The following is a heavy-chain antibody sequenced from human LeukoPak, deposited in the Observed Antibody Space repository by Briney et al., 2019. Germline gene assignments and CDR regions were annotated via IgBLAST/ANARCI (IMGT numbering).Heavy chain of an antibody. D-gene: IGHD3-10*01. V-gene: IGHV1-18*01. CDR3: ARRGSGTDSWVDWFDP. CDR1: GYTFTSYG. CDR2: ISAYNGNT. J-gene: IGHJ5*02. Sequence: ASVTVSCKASGYTFTSYGISWVRQAPGQGLEWMGWISAYNGNTNYAQKLQGRVTMTTDTSTSTAYMELRSLRSDDTAVYYCARRGSGTDSWVDWFDPWGRGTLVTVSS.